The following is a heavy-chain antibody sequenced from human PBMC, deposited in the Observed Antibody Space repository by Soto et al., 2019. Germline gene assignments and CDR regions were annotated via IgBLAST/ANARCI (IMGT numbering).Heavy chain of an antibody. D-gene: IGHD2-15*01. CDR1: GFIFENFG. V-gene: IGHV3-23*01. J-gene: IGHJ5*02. Sequence: LRLSCAASGFIFENFGMSWVRQAPGKGLEWISSISGSGFKKYYADSVKGRFTISRDNSKSTVYLELNNLSAEDTAVYHCAKDQGVELVPLATVDWFDPWGQGSVVTVSS. CDR2: ISGSGFKK. CDR3: AKDQGVELVPLATVDWFDP.